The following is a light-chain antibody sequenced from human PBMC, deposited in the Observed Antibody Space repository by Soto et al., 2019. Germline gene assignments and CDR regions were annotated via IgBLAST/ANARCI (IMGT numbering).Light chain of an antibody. Sequence: DIQMTQSPSALSASVGDRVTITCRGSQGISSWLAWYQQKPGKAPRLLIYKASSLASGVPSRFSGSGSGTEFTLTIRSLQPEDVATYHCQQHTTFGQGTKVDIK. CDR1: QGISSW. V-gene: IGKV1-5*03. CDR2: KAS. CDR3: QQHTT. J-gene: IGKJ1*01.